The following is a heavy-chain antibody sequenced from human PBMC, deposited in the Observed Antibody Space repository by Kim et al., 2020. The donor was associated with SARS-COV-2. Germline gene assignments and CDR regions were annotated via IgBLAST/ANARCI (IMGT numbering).Heavy chain of an antibody. Sequence: GGSLRLSCAASGFTFDSYSLNWVRQAPGKGLEWVSDIISSSATKFYADSVKGRFTVSRDSAKNSLYLQMNSLRDEDTALYYCVRDYKYGLDYWGQGTLV. D-gene: IGHD3-10*01. V-gene: IGHV3-48*02. CDR1: GFTFDSYS. J-gene: IGHJ4*02. CDR2: IISSSATK. CDR3: VRDYKYGLDY.